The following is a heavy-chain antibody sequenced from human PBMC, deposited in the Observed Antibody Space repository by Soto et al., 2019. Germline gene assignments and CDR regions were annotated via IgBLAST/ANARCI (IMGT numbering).Heavy chain of an antibody. D-gene: IGHD3-22*01. CDR1: EDTFRNYA. Sequence: QVELVQSGAEVKKPGSSVKVSCQASEDTFRNYAISWVRQAPGQGLEWMGGIIPIFGTANYAQKFQGRVTITADTSANTVYLELSSLRSEDTAVYYCASTKYDSSAYYYWYLGLCGLGTLVTVSS. CDR3: ASTKYDSSAYYYWYLGL. V-gene: IGHV1-69*06. J-gene: IGHJ2*01. CDR2: IIPIFGTA.